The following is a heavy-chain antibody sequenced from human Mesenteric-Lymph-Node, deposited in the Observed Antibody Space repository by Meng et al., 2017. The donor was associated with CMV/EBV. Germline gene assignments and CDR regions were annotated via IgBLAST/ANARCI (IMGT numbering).Heavy chain of an antibody. CDR3: AKDRVTLVRGDAFDI. CDR2: IKVGADTA. J-gene: IGHJ3*02. Sequence: GESLKISCAASGFTFENYGMSWLRQAPGKGLEWAAAIKVGADTAYVADSVRGRFTISRDNSKNAIYLQMSSLRAEDTAIYYCAKDRVTLVRGDAFDIWGQGSVVTVSS. V-gene: IGHV3-23*01. CDR1: GFTFENYG. D-gene: IGHD3-10*01.